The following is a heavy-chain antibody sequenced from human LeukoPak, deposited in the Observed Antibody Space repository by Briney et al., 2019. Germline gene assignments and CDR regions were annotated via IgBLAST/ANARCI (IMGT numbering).Heavy chain of an antibody. CDR2: INHSGST. Sequence: SETLSLTCAVYGGSFSGYYWSWIRQPPGKGLEWIGEINHSGSTNYNPSLKSRVTISVDTSKNQFSLKLSSVTAADTAVYYCARGTSTVVTPNYYYYYCMDVWGKGTTVTVSS. D-gene: IGHD4-23*01. CDR3: ARGTSTVVTPNYYYYYCMDV. J-gene: IGHJ6*03. CDR1: GGSFSGYY. V-gene: IGHV4-34*01.